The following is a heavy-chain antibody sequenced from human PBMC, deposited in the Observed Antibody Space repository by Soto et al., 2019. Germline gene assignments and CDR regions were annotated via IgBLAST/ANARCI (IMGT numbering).Heavy chain of an antibody. D-gene: IGHD4-17*01. V-gene: IGHV4-30-2*01. Sequence: QLQLQESGSGLVKPSQTLSLTCAVSGGSISSGGYSWSWIRQPPGKGLEWIGYIYHSGSTYYNPSLKSRVPISLDRYKNQCSLKLSSVTAADTAVYYCARASTTVTTLDYWGQGTLVTVSS. J-gene: IGHJ4*02. CDR3: ARASTTVTTLDY. CDR2: IYHSGST. CDR1: GGSISSGGYS.